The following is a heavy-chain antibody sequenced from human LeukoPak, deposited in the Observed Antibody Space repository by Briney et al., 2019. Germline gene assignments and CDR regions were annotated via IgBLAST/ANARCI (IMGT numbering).Heavy chain of an antibody. J-gene: IGHJ4*02. CDR3: AREVRGYYFDY. CDR1: GFIVSSNY. CDR2: ISSGGNT. Sequence: GGPLRLSCAASGFIVSSNYMSWVRKAPGKGLEWVSIISSGGNTYYPDSVKGRFTISRDISKNTLYLQMNGLRAEDTAVYYCAREVRGYYFDYWGQGTLVTVSS. V-gene: IGHV3-53*01. D-gene: IGHD3-22*01.